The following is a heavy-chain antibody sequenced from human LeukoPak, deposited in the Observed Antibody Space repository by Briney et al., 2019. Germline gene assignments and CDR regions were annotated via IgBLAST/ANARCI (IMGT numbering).Heavy chain of an antibody. CDR1: GFPFRNYA. J-gene: IGHJ4*02. CDR2: ISGGGGST. Sequence: GSLRPSFAASGFPFRNYAMSWVRQAPGKGLEWLSAISGGGGSTYYAASVKSRFTVTRDESKNTLFLQMNSLRAEDTAVYYCAKNLRQMDYWGQGTLVTVSS. V-gene: IGHV3-23*01. CDR3: AKNLRQMDY.